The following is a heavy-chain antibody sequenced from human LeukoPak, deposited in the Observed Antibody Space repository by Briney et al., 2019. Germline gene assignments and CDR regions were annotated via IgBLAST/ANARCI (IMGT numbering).Heavy chain of an antibody. V-gene: IGHV1-8*01. J-gene: IGHJ3*02. Sequence: ASVKVSCKASGYTFTSYDINWVRQATGQGLEWMGWMNPNSGNTRYAQKFQGRVTMTRNTSISTAYMELSSLRAEDTAVYYCARGLSSSWYLGAFDIWGQGTMVTVSS. CDR1: GYTFTSYD. CDR2: MNPNSGNT. D-gene: IGHD6-13*01. CDR3: ARGLSSSWYLGAFDI.